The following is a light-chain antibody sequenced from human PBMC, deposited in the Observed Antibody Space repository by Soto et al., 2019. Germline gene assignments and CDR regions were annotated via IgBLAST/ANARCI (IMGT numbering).Light chain of an antibody. Sequence: EIVLTQSPDTLSLSPGERATLSCRASQSVMNNYLAWYQQKPGQAPRFLIYDASSRATGITDRFSGRGSGTDFTLTISRLEPEDVAVYYCQQYGSTPLTVGGGTKVDIE. CDR1: QSVMNNY. CDR3: QQYGSTPLT. J-gene: IGKJ4*01. V-gene: IGKV3-20*01. CDR2: DAS.